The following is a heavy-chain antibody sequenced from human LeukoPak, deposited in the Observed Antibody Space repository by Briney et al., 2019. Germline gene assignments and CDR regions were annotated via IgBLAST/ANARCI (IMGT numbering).Heavy chain of an antibody. Sequence: SPPAPVKPTQTLTQSCSVSGVSLSTGGMCVSWIRQPPGKALEWLARIDWDDDKYYSTSLKTRLTISKDTSKNQVVLTMANMDPVDTATYYCARELATEDYYYMDLWGKGTTVTVSS. V-gene: IGHV2-70*11. CDR3: ARELATEDYYYMDL. D-gene: IGHD1-26*01. CDR1: GVSLSTGGMC. CDR2: IDWDDDK. J-gene: IGHJ6*03.